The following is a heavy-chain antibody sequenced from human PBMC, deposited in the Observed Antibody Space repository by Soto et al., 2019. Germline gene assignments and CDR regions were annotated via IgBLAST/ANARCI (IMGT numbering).Heavy chain of an antibody. D-gene: IGHD3-22*01. CDR3: TRRARIGKQLWLPFDS. Sequence: QVQLVQSGAEVKKPGASVMVSCKASGYTFRDYDINWVRQASGQGLEWMGWMNPNSGNTAYAQKFQGRVTMTGDTTTTTAYMELSSLTSADTAVYYCTRRARIGKQLWLPFDSWAQGTLVTVSS. V-gene: IGHV1-8*01. CDR1: GYTFRDYD. CDR2: MNPNSGNT. J-gene: IGHJ4*02.